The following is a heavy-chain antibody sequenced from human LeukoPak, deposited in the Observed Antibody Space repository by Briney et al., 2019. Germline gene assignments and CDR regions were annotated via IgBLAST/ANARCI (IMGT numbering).Heavy chain of an antibody. CDR1: GGTFSSYT. CDR2: IIPILGIA. CDR3: ASASYYYDSSGYSYY. D-gene: IGHD3-22*01. Sequence: SVKVSCKASGGTFSSYTISCVRQAPGQGLEWMGRIIPILGIANYAQKFQGRVTITADKSTSTAYMELSSLRSEDTAVYYCASASYYYDSSGYSYYWGQGTLVTVSS. V-gene: IGHV1-69*02. J-gene: IGHJ4*02.